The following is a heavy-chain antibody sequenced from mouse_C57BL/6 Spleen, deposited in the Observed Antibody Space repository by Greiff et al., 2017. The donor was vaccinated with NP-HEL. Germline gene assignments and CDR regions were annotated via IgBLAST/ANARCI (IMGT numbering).Heavy chain of an antibody. CDR1: GYTFTSYW. J-gene: IGHJ3*01. D-gene: IGHD1-1*01. CDR3: ARSYYGSSPAWFAY. CDR2: IDPSDSET. V-gene: IGHV1-52*01. Sequence: VQLQQPGAELVRPGSSVKLSCKASGYTFTSYWMHWVKQRPIQGLEWIGNIDPSDSETHYNQKFKDKATLTVDKSSSTAYMQLSSLTSEDAAVYYCARSYYGSSPAWFAYWGQGTLVTVSA.